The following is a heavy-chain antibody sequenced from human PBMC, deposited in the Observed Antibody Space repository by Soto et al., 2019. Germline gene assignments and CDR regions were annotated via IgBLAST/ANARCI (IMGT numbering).Heavy chain of an antibody. V-gene: IGHV1-69*01. D-gene: IGHD2-2*02. Sequence: QVQLVQSGAEVKKPGSWVKFSCKASGGTVSSYAISWVRQAPGQGLEWMGGIIPIFGTANYAQKFQGRVTITADESTSTPYMELSSLRSEDTAVYYCASPYCSSTSCYTYYYYGMDVWGQGTTVTVSS. J-gene: IGHJ6*02. CDR1: GGTVSSYA. CDR2: IIPIFGTA. CDR3: ASPYCSSTSCYTYYYYGMDV.